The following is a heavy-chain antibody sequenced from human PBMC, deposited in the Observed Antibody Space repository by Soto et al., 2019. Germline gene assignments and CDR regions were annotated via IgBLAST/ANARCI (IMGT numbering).Heavy chain of an antibody. Sequence: EVQLLESGGGLVQPGGSLRLSCAASGFTFSSYAMSWVRQAPGKGLEWVSAISGSGGSTYYADSVKGRFTISRDNSKNTLYLQMNSLRAEDTAVYYCGITVVKRGGIDYWGQGTLVTVSS. J-gene: IGHJ4*02. CDR2: ISGSGGST. CDR1: GFTFSSYA. CDR3: GITVVKRGGIDY. D-gene: IGHD2-15*01. V-gene: IGHV3-23*01.